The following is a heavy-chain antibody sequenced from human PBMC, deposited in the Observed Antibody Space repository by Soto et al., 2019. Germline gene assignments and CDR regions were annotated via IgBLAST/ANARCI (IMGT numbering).Heavy chain of an antibody. CDR1: VFTFSLYA. V-gene: IGHV3-21*01. Sequence: GGSLRLSCAASVFTFSLYAMIWVRQAPGKGLEWVSSVSSGSSYIYSADSLKGRFTISRDDAKNSLYLQMNSLRADDTAIYYCVRARATDSRPDYWGQGSLVTVSS. D-gene: IGHD3-22*01. J-gene: IGHJ4*02. CDR2: VSSGSSYI. CDR3: VRARATDSRPDY.